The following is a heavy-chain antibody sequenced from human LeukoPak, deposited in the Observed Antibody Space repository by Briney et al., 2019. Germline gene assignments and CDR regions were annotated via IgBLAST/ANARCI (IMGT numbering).Heavy chain of an antibody. CDR1: GGSISSGSYY. Sequence: PSETLSLTCTVSGGSISSGSYYWSWIRQPAGKGLEWIGRIYTSGSTNYNPSLKSRVTMSVDTSKNQFSLKLSSVTAADTAVYYCARDNKIAAAFTYYYYYYMDVWGKGTTVTISS. CDR2: IYTSGST. D-gene: IGHD6-13*01. CDR3: ARDNKIAAAFTYYYYYYMDV. V-gene: IGHV4-61*02. J-gene: IGHJ6*03.